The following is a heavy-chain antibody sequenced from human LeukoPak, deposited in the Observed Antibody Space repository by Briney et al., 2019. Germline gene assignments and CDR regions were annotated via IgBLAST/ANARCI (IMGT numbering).Heavy chain of an antibody. Sequence: GGSQSLSCAASGSSFSGAWMTWVRQRPGKGLEGVGLIRSKSDGRTAAYAAPVRGRFIISRDDSRATIFLQMNTLKTEDTAVYYCNTDINTIYDRVHWGLGTLVTVSS. D-gene: IGHD5/OR15-5a*01. J-gene: IGHJ4*02. V-gene: IGHV3-15*01. CDR2: IRSKSDGRTA. CDR1: GSSFSGAW. CDR3: NTDINTIYDRVH.